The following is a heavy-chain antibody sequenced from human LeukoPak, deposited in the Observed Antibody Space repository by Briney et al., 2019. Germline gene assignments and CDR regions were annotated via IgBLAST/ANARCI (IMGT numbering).Heavy chain of an antibody. CDR3: ARGAMYYYYYYYMDV. Sequence: SQTLSLTCTVSGGSISSGSYYWSWIRQPAGKGLEWIGRIYTSGSTNYNPSLKSRVTISLDTSKNQFSLKLSSVTAADTAVYYCARGAMYYYYYYYMDVWGKGTTVTVSS. V-gene: IGHV4-61*02. J-gene: IGHJ6*03. CDR2: IYTSGST. CDR1: GGSISSGSYY.